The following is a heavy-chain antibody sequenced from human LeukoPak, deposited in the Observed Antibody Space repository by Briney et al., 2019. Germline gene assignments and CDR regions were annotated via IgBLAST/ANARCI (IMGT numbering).Heavy chain of an antibody. CDR3: ATFYGVNGGYFDY. J-gene: IGHJ4*02. D-gene: IGHD2/OR15-2a*01. V-gene: IGHV1-69*06. Sequence: SVKVSCKASGGTFSSYAISWVRQAPGQGLEWMGGIIPIFGTAIYAQKFQGRVTMTEDTSTDTAYMELSSLRSEDAAVYYCATFYGVNGGYFDYWGQGTLVTVSS. CDR1: GGTFSSYA. CDR2: IIPIFGTA.